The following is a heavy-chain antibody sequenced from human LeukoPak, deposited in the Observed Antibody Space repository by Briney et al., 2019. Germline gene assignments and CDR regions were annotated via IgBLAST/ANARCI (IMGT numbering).Heavy chain of an antibody. V-gene: IGHV3-48*01. D-gene: IGHD2-21*02. CDR2: ITGHSSTI. CDR3: AKKEHIVVVTAPLDY. J-gene: IGHJ4*02. Sequence: GGSLRFSCAASGCTFSSYSMNWVRQAPGKGLEWVSYITGHSSTIYYADSVKGRFTISRDNAKNSLYLQMNSLRAEDTAVYYCAKKEHIVVVTAPLDYWGQGTLVTVSS. CDR1: GCTFSSYS.